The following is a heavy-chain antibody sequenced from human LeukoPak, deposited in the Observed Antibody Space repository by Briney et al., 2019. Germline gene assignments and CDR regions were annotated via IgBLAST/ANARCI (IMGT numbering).Heavy chain of an antibody. Sequence: GGSLRLSCAASGFTFSSYAMTWVRQAPGKGLEWVSAIIGSGGSTYYADSVKGRFTISRDNSKNTLYLQMNSLRAEDTAVYYCARYPSDQYYFDYWGQGTLVTVSS. CDR1: GFTFSSYA. CDR3: ARYPSDQYYFDY. CDR2: IIGSGGST. J-gene: IGHJ4*02. D-gene: IGHD2-2*02. V-gene: IGHV3-23*01.